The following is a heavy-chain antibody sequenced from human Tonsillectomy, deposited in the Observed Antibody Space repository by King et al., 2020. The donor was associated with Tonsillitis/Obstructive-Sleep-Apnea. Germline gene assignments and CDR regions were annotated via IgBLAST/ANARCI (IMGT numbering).Heavy chain of an antibody. V-gene: IGHV3-30*04. CDR2: ISYDGSNI. CDR1: GFTFSTYA. J-gene: IGHJ4*02. CDR3: ARGGEGNLDILSGYAY. D-gene: IGHD3-9*01. Sequence: VQLVESGGGVVQPGRSLRLSCAASGFTFSTYAMHWVRQAPGKGLEWVALISYDGSNIYYADSVKGRFTISRDNSKNTLYLQMNSLRVEDTAMYSCARGGEGNLDILSGYAYWGQGTLVTVSS.